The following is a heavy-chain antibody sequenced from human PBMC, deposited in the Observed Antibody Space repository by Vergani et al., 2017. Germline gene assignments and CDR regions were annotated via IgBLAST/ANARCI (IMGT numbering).Heavy chain of an antibody. D-gene: IGHD1-1*01. CDR2: IKQDESEK. V-gene: IGHV3-7*01. Sequence: EAQLVESGGDLVQPGGSLRLSCVGSGFSFSSYWVSWVRQAPGKGLEWVANIKQDESEKYYGDSVKGRFTISRDNAKNSVFLQMSSLRVEDTAVYYCARGNWNDGFNSYYYMDVWGKGTTVTVSS. CDR3: ARGNWNDGFNSYYYMDV. J-gene: IGHJ6*03. CDR1: GFSFSSYW.